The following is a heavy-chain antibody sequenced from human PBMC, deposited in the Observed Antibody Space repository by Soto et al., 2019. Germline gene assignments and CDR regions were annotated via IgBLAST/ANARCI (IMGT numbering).Heavy chain of an antibody. CDR3: ARDEDGYSSGWFFDY. CDR1: GYTFTSYG. Sequence: ASVKVSCKASGYTFTSYGISWVRQAPGQGLEWMGWISAYNGNTNYAQKLQGRVTMTTDTSTSTAYMELRSLRSDDTAVYYCARDEDGYSSGWFFDYWGQGTLVTVSS. D-gene: IGHD6-19*01. V-gene: IGHV1-18*01. J-gene: IGHJ4*02. CDR2: ISAYNGNT.